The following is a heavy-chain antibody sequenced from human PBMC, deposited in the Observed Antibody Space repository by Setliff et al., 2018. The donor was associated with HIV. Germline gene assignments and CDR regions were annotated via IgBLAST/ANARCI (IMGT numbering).Heavy chain of an antibody. V-gene: IGHV3-30*02. J-gene: IGHJ4*02. CDR2: IHYDGRDQ. Sequence: GGSLRLSCATSGFTFSNYGMHWVRQAPGKGLEWVTFIHYDGRDQYYADSVKGRFTISRDNSKNTLYLQMKSLRAEDTAVYYCAKIQNPQGYYYDSSGYYPHPGSPDYWGQGTLVTVSS. CDR3: AKIQNPQGYYYDSSGYYPHPGSPDY. D-gene: IGHD3-22*01. CDR1: GFTFSNYG.